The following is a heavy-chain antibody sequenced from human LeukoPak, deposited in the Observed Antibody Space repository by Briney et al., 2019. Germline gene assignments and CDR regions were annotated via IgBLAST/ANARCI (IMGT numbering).Heavy chain of an antibody. Sequence: SETLSLTCTVSGGSISSSGYYWGWIRQPPGKGLEWIGRIYYSGSNYYNPSLKSLVTISVDTSKNQFSLKLSSVTAADTAVCYCARPRDPGNWFAPWGQGTLVTVSS. J-gene: IGHJ5*02. CDR1: GGSISSSGYY. CDR2: IYYSGSN. V-gene: IGHV4-39*01. CDR3: ARPRDPGNWFAP.